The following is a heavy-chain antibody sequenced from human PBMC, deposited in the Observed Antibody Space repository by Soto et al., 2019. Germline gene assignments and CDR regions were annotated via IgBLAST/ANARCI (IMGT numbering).Heavy chain of an antibody. J-gene: IGHJ4*02. CDR1: GFTITNAW. D-gene: IGHD3-3*01. Sequence: EVQLVESGGGLVKPGGSLGLSCAASGFTITNAWMHWVRQAPGKGLEWVGRVKSKADGETTDYAEPVNGRFTISRDDSRKTLSLQMNSLKIEGTAFYYCNTSPDFWGGHTPLWGQGTLVTVSS. CDR2: VKSKADGETT. CDR3: NTSPDFWGGHTPL. V-gene: IGHV3-15*07.